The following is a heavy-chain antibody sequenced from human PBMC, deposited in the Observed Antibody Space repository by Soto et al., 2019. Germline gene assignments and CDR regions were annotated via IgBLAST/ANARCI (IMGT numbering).Heavy chain of an antibody. V-gene: IGHV3-30*03. CDR1: GLTFSSYG. D-gene: IGHD2-21*01. CDR3: AGQRGYFPPD. Sequence: QVQQVESGGGVVQTGRSLRLSCAASGLTFSSYGMYWVRQAPGKGLEWVAAIVYDGSNKYYADSVKGRFTISRDNSKNTLYLQMNSLRPEDTAVYYCAGQRGYFPPDWGQGTLVTVSS. J-gene: IGHJ4*02. CDR2: IVYDGSNK.